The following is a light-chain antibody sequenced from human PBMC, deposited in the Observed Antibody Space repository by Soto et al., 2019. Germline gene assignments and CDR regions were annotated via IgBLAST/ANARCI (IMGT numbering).Light chain of an antibody. J-gene: IGKJ4*01. V-gene: IGKV3-15*01. CDR2: DAS. CDR3: QQYKNWPPHT. Sequence: EIVMTQSPATLSVSPGDRATLSGRARQSVSSSLAWYQQIPGQAPRLLIHDASTRATGIPARFGGSGSGTEFPLTISSLQYEDFAVYYCQQYKNWPPHTFGGGTKVALK. CDR1: QSVSSS.